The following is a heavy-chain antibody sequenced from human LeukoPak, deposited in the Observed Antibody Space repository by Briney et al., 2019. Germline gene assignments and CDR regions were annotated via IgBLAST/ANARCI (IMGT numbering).Heavy chain of an antibody. V-gene: IGHV1-2*02. D-gene: IGHD2-2*01. CDR3: ARSRYCSSTSCYPLDFDY. J-gene: IGHJ4*02. CDR2: INPNSGGT. CDR1: GYTFTGYY. Sequence: ASVKASCKASGYTFTGYYMHWVRQAPGQGLEWMGWINPNSGGTNYAQKFQGRVTMTRDTSISTAYMELSRLRSDDTAVYYCARSRYCSSTSCYPLDFDYWGQGTLVTVSS.